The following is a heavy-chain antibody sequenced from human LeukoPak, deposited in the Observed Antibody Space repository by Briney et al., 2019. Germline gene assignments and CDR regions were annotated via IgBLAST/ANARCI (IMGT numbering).Heavy chain of an antibody. V-gene: IGHV4-39*01. CDR1: GGSLSSSNNY. J-gene: IGHJ3*02. CDR3: ARSRSYDAFDI. CDR2: IYYSGST. Sequence: SETLSLTRTVSGGSLSSSNNYWGWTRQPPGKGLEWIGTIYYSGSTYYNPSLKSRVTISADTSKSQFSLRLSSVTAADTALYYCARSRSYDAFDIWGQGTMVTVSS.